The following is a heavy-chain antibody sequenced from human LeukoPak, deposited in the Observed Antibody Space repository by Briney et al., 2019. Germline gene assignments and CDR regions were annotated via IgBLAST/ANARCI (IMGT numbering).Heavy chain of an antibody. CDR1: GYTFTGYY. CDR2: INPNSGTT. Sequence: HEASVKVSCKASGYTFTGYYMHWVRQAPGQGLEWMGCINPNSGTTNYVQKFQGRVTMTRDTSISTAYMELSRLRSDDTAVYYCARLGGARGSYWGQGTLVTVSS. D-gene: IGHD3-16*01. V-gene: IGHV1-2*02. CDR3: ARLGGARGSY. J-gene: IGHJ4*02.